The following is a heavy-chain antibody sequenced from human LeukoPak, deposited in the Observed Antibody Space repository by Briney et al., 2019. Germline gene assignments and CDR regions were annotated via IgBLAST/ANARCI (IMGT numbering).Heavy chain of an antibody. V-gene: IGHV1-18*04. D-gene: IGHD2-21*02. Sequence: ASVKVSCKASGYTLSSYGVNWVRQAAGQGLEWMGWISIYNGNTEYAQILQGRVTMTTDTSTSTVYMELTSLRSDDTAVYYCASNPRGDSWTFDYWGQGTLVTVSS. J-gene: IGHJ4*02. CDR3: ASNPRGDSWTFDY. CDR2: ISIYNGNT. CDR1: GYTLSSYG.